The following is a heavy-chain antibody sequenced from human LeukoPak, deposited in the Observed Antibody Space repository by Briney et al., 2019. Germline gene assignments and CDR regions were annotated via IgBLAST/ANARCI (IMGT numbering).Heavy chain of an antibody. J-gene: IGHJ3*02. Sequence: PSETLPLTCTVSGGSISSGDYYWSWIRQPPGKGLEWIGYIYYSGSTYYNPSLKSRVTISVDTSKNQFSLKLSSVTAADTAVYYCARPITNREDAFDIWGQGTMVTVSS. CDR3: ARPITNREDAFDI. V-gene: IGHV4-30-4*01. CDR2: IYYSGST. D-gene: IGHD3-3*01. CDR1: GGSISSGDYY.